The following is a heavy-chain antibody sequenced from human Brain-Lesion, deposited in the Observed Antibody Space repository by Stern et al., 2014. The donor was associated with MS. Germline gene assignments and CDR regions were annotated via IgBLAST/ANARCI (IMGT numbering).Heavy chain of an antibody. Sequence: QMQLQESGPGLVKPSQTLSLTCTVSGGSLSDSSYYWGWIRQSPGKGLEWLGRVYFRGRTHYNPSLKSRLTISVDTSKNQFPLKVNSMTAADTAMYYCATRTTMATRSYWYFDLWGRGTLVTVSS. J-gene: IGHJ2*01. CDR3: ATRTTMATRSYWYFDL. V-gene: IGHV4-39*01. CDR2: VYFRGRT. D-gene: IGHD4-23*01. CDR1: GGSLSDSSYY.